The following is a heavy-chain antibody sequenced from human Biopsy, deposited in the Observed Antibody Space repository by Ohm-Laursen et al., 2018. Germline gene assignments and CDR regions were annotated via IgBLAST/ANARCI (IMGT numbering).Heavy chain of an antibody. Sequence: TQTLSLTCRISGFSLSSTGLRLGWVRQPPGKALECLGRFDWDDDKFYSPSLETRLSLSKDTTTNPVVHTLTDVDAEDTATYYCARTRAHNFGALEFWGQGILVTVSS. CDR1: GFSLSSTGLR. J-gene: IGHJ4*01. CDR2: FDWDDDK. CDR3: ARTRAHNFGALEF. V-gene: IGHV2-70*04. D-gene: IGHD1-1*01.